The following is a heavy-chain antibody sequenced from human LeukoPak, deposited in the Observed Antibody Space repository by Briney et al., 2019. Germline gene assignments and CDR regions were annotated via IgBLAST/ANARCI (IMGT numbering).Heavy chain of an antibody. CDR1: GYSISSGYY. Sequence: SETLSLTCTVSGYSISSGYYWGWIRQPPGKGLEWIANVYHNGNTFYNPSLESRVTISVDTSNNQFSLMLTSVTAADTAVYFCARETSRIIYYWGQGMLVTVSS. J-gene: IGHJ4*02. CDR2: VYHNGNT. V-gene: IGHV4-38-2*02. CDR3: ARETSRIIYY.